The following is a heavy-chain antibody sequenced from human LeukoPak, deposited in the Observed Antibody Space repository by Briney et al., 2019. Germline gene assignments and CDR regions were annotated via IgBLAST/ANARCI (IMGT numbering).Heavy chain of an antibody. Sequence: ASVKVSCNASGGTFSSYANSWVRQAPGQGLEWMGGIIPIFGTANYAQKFQGRVTITTDESTSTAYMELSSLRSEDTAVYYCARETSSSSAFDIWGQGTMVTVSS. CDR2: IIPIFGTA. CDR3: ARETSSSSAFDI. J-gene: IGHJ3*02. D-gene: IGHD6-6*01. V-gene: IGHV1-69*05. CDR1: GGTFSSYA.